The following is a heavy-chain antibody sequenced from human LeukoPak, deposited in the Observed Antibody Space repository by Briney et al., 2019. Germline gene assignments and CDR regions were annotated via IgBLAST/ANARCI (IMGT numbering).Heavy chain of an antibody. CDR2: MNPNSGNT. CDR1: GYTFTNYD. D-gene: IGHD2-2*03. J-gene: IGHJ4*02. V-gene: IGHV1-8*01. Sequence: VASVKVSCKASGYTFTNYDINWVRQATGQGLEWMGWMNPNSGNTGYAQKFQGRVTITTDESTSTAYMELSSLRSEDTAVYYCARVGDCSSTSCYQVDDYWGQGTLVTVSS. CDR3: ARVGDCSSTSCYQVDDY.